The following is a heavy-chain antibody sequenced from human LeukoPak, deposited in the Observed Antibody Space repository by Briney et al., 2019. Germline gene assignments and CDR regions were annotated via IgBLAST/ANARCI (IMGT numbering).Heavy chain of an antibody. D-gene: IGHD6-6*01. V-gene: IGHV4-59*08. CDR2: IYYSGST. CDR1: GGSISSYF. J-gene: IGHJ4*02. Sequence: SELVSLTCTVSGGSISSYFWSWIRQPPGKGLEWIGYIYYSGSTNYNPSLKSRVTISVDTSKNQFSLKLSSVTAADTAVYYCARHMAGAAREFDCWGQGTLVTVSS. CDR3: ARHMAGAAREFDC.